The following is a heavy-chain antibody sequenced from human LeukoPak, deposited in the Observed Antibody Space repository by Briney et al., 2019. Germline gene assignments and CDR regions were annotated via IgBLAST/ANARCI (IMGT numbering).Heavy chain of an antibody. Sequence: SVKVSCKASGGTFSTYAISWVRQAPGQGLEWMGGIIPIFGTANYEQKFQGRVTITADESTSTAYMELSSLRSEDTAVYYCARADSSGYSDFDYWGQGTLVTVSS. CDR1: GGTFSTYA. CDR3: ARADSSGYSDFDY. CDR2: IIPIFGTA. J-gene: IGHJ4*02. D-gene: IGHD3-22*01. V-gene: IGHV1-69*13.